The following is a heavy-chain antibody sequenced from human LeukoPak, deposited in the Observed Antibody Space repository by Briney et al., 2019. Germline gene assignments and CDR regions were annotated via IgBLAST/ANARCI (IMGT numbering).Heavy chain of an antibody. CDR1: GGSFSGYY. V-gene: IGHV4-34*01. J-gene: IGHJ3*02. D-gene: IGHD5-12*01. Sequence: PSETLSLTCAVYGGSFSGYYWSWVRQPPGKGLGWVGEINHSGSTNSNPSLKSRVTISVDSSKNQFSLKLSSVTAADPAIYCCARVGGMTTINNAAFDIWGQGTMVTVSS. CDR2: INHSGST. CDR3: ARVGGMTTINNAAFDI.